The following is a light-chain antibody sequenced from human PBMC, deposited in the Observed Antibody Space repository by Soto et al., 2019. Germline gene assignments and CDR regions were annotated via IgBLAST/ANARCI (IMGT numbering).Light chain of an antibody. V-gene: IGKV3-15*01. CDR3: QQYNNWPRT. Sequence: LTQSPATLSLKQGERATLSCRASQSVSSNLAWYQQKPGQAPRLLIYGASTRATGIPARFSGSGSGTEFTLTISSLQSEDFAVYYCQQYNNWPRTFGQGTNVDIK. CDR1: QSVSSN. CDR2: GAS. J-gene: IGKJ1*01.